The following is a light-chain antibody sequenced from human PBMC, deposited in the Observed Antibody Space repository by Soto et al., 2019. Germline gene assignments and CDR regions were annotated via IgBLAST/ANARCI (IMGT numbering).Light chain of an antibody. Sequence: QSALTQPASVSGSPGQSITISCTGTSSDVGGYNYVSWYQQHPGKAPKLMIYDVSNRPSGVSNRFSGSKSGNTASLTISGLRAEDEADYYCSSYTSSSPLVVFGGGTKVTVL. CDR2: DVS. J-gene: IGLJ2*01. CDR3: SSYTSSSPLVV. CDR1: SSDVGGYNY. V-gene: IGLV2-14*01.